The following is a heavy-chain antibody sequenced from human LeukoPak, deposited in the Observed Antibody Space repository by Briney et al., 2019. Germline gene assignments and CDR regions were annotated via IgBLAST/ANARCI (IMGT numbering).Heavy chain of an antibody. CDR3: AVEMATSNFDY. V-gene: IGHV3-33*01. CDR1: GFTFSSYG. Sequence: PGGSLRLSCAASGFTFSSYGMHWVRQAPGKGLEWVAVIWYDGSNKCYADSVKGRFTISRDNSKNTLYLQMNSLRAEDTAVYYCAVEMATSNFDYWGQGTLVTVSS. D-gene: IGHD5-12*01. CDR2: IWYDGSNK. J-gene: IGHJ4*02.